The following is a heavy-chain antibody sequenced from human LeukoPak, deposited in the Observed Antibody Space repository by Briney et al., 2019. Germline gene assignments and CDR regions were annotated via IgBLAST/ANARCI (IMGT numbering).Heavy chain of an antibody. J-gene: IGHJ6*03. CDR3: AKDDYGDYVYYYMDV. CDR2: ISSSSDYI. CDR1: GFTFSSYS. V-gene: IGHV3-21*04. D-gene: IGHD4-17*01. Sequence: GGSLRLSCAASGFTFSSYSMNWVRQAPGKGLEWVSSISSSSDYIYYADSVKGRFTISRDNARNSLYLQMNSLRAEDTAVYYCAKDDYGDYVYYYMDVWGKGTTVTVSS.